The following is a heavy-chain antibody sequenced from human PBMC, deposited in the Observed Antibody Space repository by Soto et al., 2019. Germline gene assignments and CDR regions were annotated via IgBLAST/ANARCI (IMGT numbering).Heavy chain of an antibody. D-gene: IGHD1-1*01. V-gene: IGHV3-30-3*01. Sequence: PGGSLRLSCAASGFTFNSYAMHWVRQAPGEGLEWVALISYDGNNEYYADSVKGRFTVSRDNSKNTLYLHMNSLRAEDTAVYYCARGGTLNFDYWGQGTLVTVSS. CDR1: GFTFNSYA. CDR3: ARGGTLNFDY. CDR2: ISYDGNNE. J-gene: IGHJ4*02.